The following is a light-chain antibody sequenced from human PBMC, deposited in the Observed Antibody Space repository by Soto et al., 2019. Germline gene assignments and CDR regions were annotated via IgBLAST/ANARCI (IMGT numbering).Light chain of an antibody. CDR2: VVS. CDR3: CSYANSSNFV. J-gene: IGLJ1*01. Sequence: QSVLTQTASVSGSPGQSITISCTGTSSDVGSYDYVSWYQHHAGKAPKLMIYVVSIRPSGVSNRFSASKSGNTASLTISGLQAEDEADYYCCSYANSSNFVLGNGTKAT. CDR1: SSDVGSYDY. V-gene: IGLV2-14*01.